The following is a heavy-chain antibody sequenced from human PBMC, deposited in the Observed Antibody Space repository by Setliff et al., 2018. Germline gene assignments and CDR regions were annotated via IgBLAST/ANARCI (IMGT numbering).Heavy chain of an antibody. V-gene: IGHV4-4*08. Sequence: SETLSLTCTVSGGSISNYYWTWIRQPPGKGLDWIGYIYTSGSTNYNPSLKSRVTISVDTSKNQFSLKLSSVSAADTAVYYCARARSGDYSDSTGYLDYWGQGTQVTVS. CDR3: ARARSGDYSDSTGYLDY. CDR1: GGSISNYY. D-gene: IGHD3-22*01. CDR2: IYTSGST. J-gene: IGHJ4*02.